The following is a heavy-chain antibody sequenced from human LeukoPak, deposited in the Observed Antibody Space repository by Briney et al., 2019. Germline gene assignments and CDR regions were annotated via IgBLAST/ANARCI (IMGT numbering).Heavy chain of an antibody. D-gene: IGHD5-18*01. Sequence: GGSLRLSCAASGFTFTTYWMHWVRQAPGKGLVRVSHINSDGSITSYADSVKGRFTISRDNAKNTLYLQMNSLRAEDTAVYYCARDAVDTANAVWGQGTTVTVSS. V-gene: IGHV3-74*01. CDR2: INSDGSIT. CDR3: ARDAVDTANAV. J-gene: IGHJ6*02. CDR1: GFTFTTYW.